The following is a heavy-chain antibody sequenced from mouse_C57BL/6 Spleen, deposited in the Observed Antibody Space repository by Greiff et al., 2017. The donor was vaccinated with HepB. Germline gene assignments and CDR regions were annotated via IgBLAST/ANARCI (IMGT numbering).Heavy chain of an antibody. D-gene: IGHD1-1*01. CDR1: GYSITSGYY. CDR2: ISYDGSN. CDR3: ARVTVVNAMDY. J-gene: IGHJ4*01. Sequence: EVQRVESGPGLVKPSQSLSLTCSVTGYSITSGYYWNWIRQFPGNKLEWMGYISYDGSNNYNPSLKNRISITRDTSKNQFFLKLNSVTTEDTATYYCARVTVVNAMDYWGQGTSVTVSS. V-gene: IGHV3-6*01.